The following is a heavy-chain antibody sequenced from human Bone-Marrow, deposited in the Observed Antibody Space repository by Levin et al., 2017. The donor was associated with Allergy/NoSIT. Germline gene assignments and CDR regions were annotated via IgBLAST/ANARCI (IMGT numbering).Heavy chain of an antibody. D-gene: IGHD5-18*01. CDR2: INSNSAYI. CDR1: GVTRNNYT. V-gene: IGHV3-21*04. J-gene: IGHJ6*02. CDR3: ASRLTASGGLDV. Sequence: KPSETLSLTCAVSGVTRNNYTLTWVRQPPGKGLEWVSSINSNSAYIHYGDSVKGRFTISRDNSKKVLFLQMNSLRDEDTATYYCASRLTASGGLDVWGHGTTVTVSS.